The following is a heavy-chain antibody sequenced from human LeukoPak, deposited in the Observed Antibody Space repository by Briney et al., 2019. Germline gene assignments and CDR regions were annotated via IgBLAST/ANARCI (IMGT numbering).Heavy chain of an antibody. CDR2: IIPIFGTA. D-gene: IGHD3-22*01. V-gene: IGHV1-69*13. Sequence: SVKVSCKASGGTFSSYAISWVRQAPGQGLEWMGGIIPIFGTANYAQKFQGRVTITADESTSTAYMELSSLRSEDTAVYYCARSAVFPPYYYHSSGYYLFQHWGQGTLVTVSS. CDR1: GGTFSSYA. CDR3: ARSAVFPPYYYHSSGYYLFQH. J-gene: IGHJ1*01.